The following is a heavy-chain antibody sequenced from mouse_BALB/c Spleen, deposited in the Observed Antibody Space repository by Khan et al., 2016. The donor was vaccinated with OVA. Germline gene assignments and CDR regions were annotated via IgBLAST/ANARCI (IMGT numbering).Heavy chain of an antibody. V-gene: IGHV3-2*02. J-gene: IGHJ3*01. Sequence: EVKLEESGPGLVKPSQSLSLTCTVTGYSITSDYAWNWIRQFPGNKLEWMGYINYSGSTSYTPSLKSRISITRDTSKNRFFLQLNSVTTEDTATYYCARGRAYWGQGTLVTVSA. CDR3: ARGRAY. CDR2: INYSGST. CDR1: GYSITSDYA. D-gene: IGHD3-3*01.